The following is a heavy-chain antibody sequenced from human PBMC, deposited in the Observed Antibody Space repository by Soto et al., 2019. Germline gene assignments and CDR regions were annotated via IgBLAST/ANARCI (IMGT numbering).Heavy chain of an antibody. D-gene: IGHD1-26*01. Sequence: GGSLRLSCVVSGFTFSMYWMHCVRQVPGQSPFWVSLISDNGTSTNYADSVRGRFTISSDNSKNTLYLQMNNLKPGDTAIYYCTRGCRADLYGRGAHWGQGTLVTVSS. CDR1: GFTFSMYW. J-gene: IGHJ4*02. V-gene: IGHV3-74*01. CDR2: ISDNGTST. CDR3: TRGCRADLYGRGAH.